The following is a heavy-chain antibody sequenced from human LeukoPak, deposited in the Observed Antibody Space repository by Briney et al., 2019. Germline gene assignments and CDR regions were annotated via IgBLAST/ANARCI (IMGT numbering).Heavy chain of an antibody. D-gene: IGHD3-22*01. J-gene: IGHJ3*02. CDR2: IYYSGSI. Sequence: SETLSLICTVSGGSISSSSYYWGWIRQPPGKGLEWIGRIYYSGSIYYNQSLKSRITISVDTSKTQFSLKLSSVTAADTAVYYCAREAPETTMIVVVGAFDIWGQGTMVTVSS. CDR3: AREAPETTMIVVVGAFDI. V-gene: IGHV4-39*07. CDR1: GGSISSSSYY.